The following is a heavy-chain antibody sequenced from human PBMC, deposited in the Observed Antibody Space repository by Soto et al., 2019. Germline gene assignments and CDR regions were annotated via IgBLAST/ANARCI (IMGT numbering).Heavy chain of an antibody. Sequence: ASVKVSCKASGGTFSSYAISWVRQAPGQGLEWMGIVNPSSHSTSYAQKFQGRVTMTSDTSTSTVYMELSSLRSEDTAGYYCAGDKHTRHESTDYSGQGTLVTVS. J-gene: IGHJ4*02. V-gene: IGHV1-46*01. CDR1: GGTFSSYA. CDR3: AGDKHTRHESTDY. CDR2: VNPSSHST. D-gene: IGHD2-2*01.